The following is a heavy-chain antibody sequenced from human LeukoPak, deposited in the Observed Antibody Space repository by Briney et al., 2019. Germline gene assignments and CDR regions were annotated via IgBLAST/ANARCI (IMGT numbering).Heavy chain of an antibody. CDR3: AKDPFFDY. V-gene: IGHV3-23*01. CDR1: GFTFSSYS. J-gene: IGHJ4*02. CDR2: INGSGGRT. Sequence: GGSLRLSCAASGFTFSSYSMNWVRQAPGKGLEWVSGINGSGGRTYYAVSVKGRFTISRDNSKNTLYLQMNSLRAEDTAIYYCAKDPFFDYWGQGTLVTVSS.